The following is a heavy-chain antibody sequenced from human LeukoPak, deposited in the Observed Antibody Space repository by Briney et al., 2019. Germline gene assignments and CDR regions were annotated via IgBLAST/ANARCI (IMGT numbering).Heavy chain of an antibody. CDR3: ARDPVLGAPDYLDY. CDR1: GFPFNDYV. J-gene: IGHJ4*02. V-gene: IGHV3-30*03. Sequence: PGGPLRLSCTVSGFPFNDYVIHWVRQAPGKGLEWVAVTSADERIKIYNDSVRGLFTISRDNSKNTQYLQMNSLRVEDTAVYYCARDPVLGAPDYLDYWGRGTLVSVSS. D-gene: IGHD1-26*01. CDR2: TSADERIK.